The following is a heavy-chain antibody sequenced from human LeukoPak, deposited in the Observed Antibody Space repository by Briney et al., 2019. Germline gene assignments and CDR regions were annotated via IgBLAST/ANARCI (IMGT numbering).Heavy chain of an antibody. Sequence: GASVKVSCKASGYTFTSYDINWVRQATGQGLEWMGVIAPSSGTTSYAQKFQGRVTMTRDTSTSTLYMELSSLTSEDTAVYYCARASGSSAVPFDYWGQGTLVTVSS. CDR1: GYTFTSYD. D-gene: IGHD3-10*01. V-gene: IGHV1-46*01. CDR3: ARASGSSAVPFDY. CDR2: IAPSSGTT. J-gene: IGHJ4*02.